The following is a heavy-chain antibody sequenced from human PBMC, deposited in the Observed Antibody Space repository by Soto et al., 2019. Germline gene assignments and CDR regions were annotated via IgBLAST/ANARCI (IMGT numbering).Heavy chain of an antibody. V-gene: IGHV3-23*01. CDR3: AKDPPWTVGPLAMDV. D-gene: IGHD2-2*01. J-gene: IGHJ6*02. Sequence: EVHLLESGGGLVQPGGSLRLSCVASGFTFSTHAMSWVRQAPGKGLEWVSTFSGSGGNIYYAESVKGRLTLSRDDSKNTLYLQMNSLRVQDTAVYYCAKDPPWTVGPLAMDVWAQGTTVTVSS. CDR2: FSGSGGNI. CDR1: GFTFSTHA.